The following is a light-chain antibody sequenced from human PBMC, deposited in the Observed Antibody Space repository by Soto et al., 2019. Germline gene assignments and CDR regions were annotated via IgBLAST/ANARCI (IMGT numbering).Light chain of an antibody. Sequence: QSVVTQPPSASGTPGQRITISCSGSISNIGSNTVNWYQQLPGAAPRLLIYDDNQRISGVPDRLSGSKSGTSASLAISGLQSEDEADFYCAAWDDSLNAYVFGTGTKLTVL. CDR1: ISNIGSNT. J-gene: IGLJ1*01. V-gene: IGLV1-44*01. CDR2: DDN. CDR3: AAWDDSLNAYV.